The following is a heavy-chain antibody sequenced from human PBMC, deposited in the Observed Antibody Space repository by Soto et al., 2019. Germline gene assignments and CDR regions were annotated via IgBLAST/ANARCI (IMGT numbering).Heavy chain of an antibody. Sequence: EVQLLESGGGLVQPGGSLRLSCAASGFTFSSYAMRWVRQAPVKGLEWVSAISGSGGSTYYADSVKGRFTISRDNSKNTLYLQXNSXXXXXXXXXXXXRRGSGSYYDYWGQGTLVTVSS. CDR2: ISGSGGST. CDR3: XRRGSGSYYDY. V-gene: IGHV3-23*01. D-gene: IGHD1-26*01. CDR1: GFTFSSYA. J-gene: IGHJ4*02.